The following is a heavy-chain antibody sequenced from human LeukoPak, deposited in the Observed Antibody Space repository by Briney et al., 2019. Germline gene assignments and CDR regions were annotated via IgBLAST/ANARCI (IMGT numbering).Heavy chain of an antibody. CDR1: GFTFTSSA. CDR3: AARSGYSYGTFDY. Sequence: SVKVSCKASGFTFTSSAVQWVRQARGQRLEWIGWIVVGSGSTNYAQKFQERVTITRDMSTSTAYMELSSLRSEDTAVYYCAARSGYSYGTFDYWGQGTLVTVSS. V-gene: IGHV1-58*01. CDR2: IVVGSGST. D-gene: IGHD5-18*01. J-gene: IGHJ4*02.